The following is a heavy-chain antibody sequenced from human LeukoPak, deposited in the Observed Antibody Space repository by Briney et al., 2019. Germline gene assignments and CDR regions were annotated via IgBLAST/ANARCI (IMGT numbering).Heavy chain of an antibody. Sequence: SGGSLRLSCAASGFTFSSYSMNWVRQAPGKGLEWVSSISSSSSYIYYADSVKGRFTISRDNAKNSLYLQMNSLRAEDTAVYYCARDLVVVPAASVDYYYCMDVWGQGTTVTVSS. D-gene: IGHD2-2*01. CDR1: GFTFSSYS. V-gene: IGHV3-21*01. CDR2: ISSSSSYI. CDR3: ARDLVVVPAASVDYYYCMDV. J-gene: IGHJ6*02.